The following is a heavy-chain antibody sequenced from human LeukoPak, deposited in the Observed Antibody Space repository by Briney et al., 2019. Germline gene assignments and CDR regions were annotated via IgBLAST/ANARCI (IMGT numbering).Heavy chain of an antibody. CDR1: GYTFTGYY. CDR2: ISAYNGNT. CDR3: ARVPTSLYYYYYYMDV. J-gene: IGHJ6*03. Sequence: GASVKVSCKASGYTFTGYYVHWLRQAPGQGLEWMGWISAYNGNTNYAQKLQGRVTMTTDTSTSTAYMELRSLRSDDTAVYYCARVPTSLYYYYYYMDVWGKGTTVTISS. V-gene: IGHV1-18*04.